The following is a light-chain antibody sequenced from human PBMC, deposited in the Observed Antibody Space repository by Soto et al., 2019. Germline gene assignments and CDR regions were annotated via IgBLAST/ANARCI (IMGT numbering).Light chain of an antibody. CDR1: QSISSW. CDR3: QRYNSYPLP. CDR2: KAS. V-gene: IGKV1-5*03. J-gene: IGKJ4*01. Sequence: DIQMTQSPSTLSTSVGDRVTITCRASQSISSWLAWYQQKPGKAPKLLIYKASSLESGVPSRFSGSGSGTEFTLTISSLQPDDFATYYCQRYNSYPLPFGGGTKGEIK.